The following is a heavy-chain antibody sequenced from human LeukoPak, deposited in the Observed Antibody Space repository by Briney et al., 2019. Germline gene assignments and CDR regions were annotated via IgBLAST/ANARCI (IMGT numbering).Heavy chain of an antibody. CDR3: ARGEPTGRPGIGFDY. J-gene: IGHJ4*02. CDR1: GGSISGYY. Sequence: SETLSHTCTVSGGSISGYYWSWIRQPPGKGLEWIGFCHDSGRTNYNPSLNSRVSISLDTSKNQFSLRLRSVTAADTAVYYCARGEPTGRPGIGFDYWGQGTLVTVSS. CDR2: CHDSGRT. V-gene: IGHV4-59*01. D-gene: IGHD1-14*01.